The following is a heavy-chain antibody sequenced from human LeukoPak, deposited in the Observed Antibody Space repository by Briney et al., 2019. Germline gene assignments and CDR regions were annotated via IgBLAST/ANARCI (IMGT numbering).Heavy chain of an antibody. V-gene: IGHV4-59*01. CDR1: GGSISSYY. CDR3: AREGDSLFDY. J-gene: IGHJ4*02. CDR2: IYYSGST. D-gene: IGHD1-26*01. Sequence: SETLSLTCTGSGGSISSYYWRWIRQPPGKGLEWIGYIYYSGSTNYNPSLKSRVTISVDTSKNQFSLKLSSVTAADTAVYYCAREGDSLFDYWGQGTLVTVSS.